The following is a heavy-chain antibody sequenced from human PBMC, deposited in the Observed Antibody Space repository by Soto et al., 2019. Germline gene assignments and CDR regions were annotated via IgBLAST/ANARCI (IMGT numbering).Heavy chain of an antibody. Sequence: GASVKVSCKVSGGTFSSYAISWVRQAPGQGLEWMGGIIPIFGTANYAQKFQGRVTITADKSTSTAYMELSSLRSEDTAVYYCATPSMKDHYYYYGMDVWGQGTTVTVS. J-gene: IGHJ6*02. CDR2: IIPIFGTA. CDR3: ATPSMKDHYYYYGMDV. CDR1: GGTFSSYA. V-gene: IGHV1-69*06.